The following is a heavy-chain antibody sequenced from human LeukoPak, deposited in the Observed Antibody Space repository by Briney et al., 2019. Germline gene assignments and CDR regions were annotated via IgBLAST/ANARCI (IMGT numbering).Heavy chain of an antibody. CDR1: GFTFTDYY. CDR2: ISGSSYYI. V-gene: IGHV3-11*06. J-gene: IGHJ4*02. D-gene: IGHD5-12*01. CDR3: ASEARGFSGYNEGSSYIDY. Sequence: GGSLRLSCAASGFTFTDYYMSWIRQAPGKGLEWVSSISGSSYYIYYADSVKGRFTISRDNTKNSLYLQMNSLRGEDTAVYYCASEARGFSGYNEGSSYIDYWGQGTLVTVSS.